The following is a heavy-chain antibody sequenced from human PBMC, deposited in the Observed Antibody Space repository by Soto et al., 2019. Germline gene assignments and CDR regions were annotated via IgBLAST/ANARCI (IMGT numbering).Heavy chain of an antibody. CDR1: GFSLSTNEVG. V-gene: IGHV2-5*01. CDR3: AHRVRFQGMDV. J-gene: IGHJ6*02. D-gene: IGHD2-21*01. Sequence: QITLKESGPTLVQATQTLTLTCTFSGFSLSTNEVGVGWIRQPPGKALQWLALIDGNDDKWYSPSPKSSLTVTKATSKTQVVLTMTNMDPVDTATYYCAHRVRFQGMDVWGQGTTVTVSS. CDR2: IDGNDDK.